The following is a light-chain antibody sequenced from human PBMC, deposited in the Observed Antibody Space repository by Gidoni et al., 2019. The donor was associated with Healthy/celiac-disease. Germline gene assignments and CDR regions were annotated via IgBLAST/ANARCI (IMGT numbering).Light chain of an antibody. CDR1: QSVSGSY. Sequence: DIVSTQSPGTLSLSPGESATLSCRASQSVSGSYLAWYQQNPGQAPRLLIYGASSRATGIPDRFSGSGAGTEFTLTIRRLEPEEFAVYYCKQYGSSPRCSFGQGTKLEIK. V-gene: IGKV3-20*01. CDR2: GAS. J-gene: IGKJ2*04. CDR3: KQYGSSPRCS.